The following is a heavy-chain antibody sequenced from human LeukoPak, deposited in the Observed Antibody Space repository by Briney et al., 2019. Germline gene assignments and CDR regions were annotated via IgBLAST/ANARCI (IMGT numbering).Heavy chain of an antibody. J-gene: IGHJ4*02. Sequence: KASETLSLTCTVSGGSISSGSYYWSWIRQPAGKGLEWIGRIYTSGSTNYNPSLKSRVTISVDTSKNQFSLTLSSVTAADTAVYYCARGGCSGGSCPYPYYFDYWGQGTLVTVSS. D-gene: IGHD2-15*01. CDR2: IYTSGST. CDR3: ARGGCSGGSCPYPYYFDY. V-gene: IGHV4-61*02. CDR1: GGSISSGSYY.